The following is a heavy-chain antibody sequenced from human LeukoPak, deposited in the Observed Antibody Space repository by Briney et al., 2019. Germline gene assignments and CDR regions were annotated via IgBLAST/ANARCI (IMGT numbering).Heavy chain of an antibody. Sequence: PGRSLRLSCAASGFTFSSYAMHWVRQAPGKGLEWVAGISYDGSNKDYADSVKGRFTISRDNAKNTLYLQMNSLRAEETAVYYRARDQALGARLEGVNHSFDYWGQGTLVTVSS. CDR1: GFTFSSYA. CDR2: ISYDGSNK. D-gene: IGHD3-10*01. V-gene: IGHV3-30*04. CDR3: ARDQALGARLEGVNHSFDY. J-gene: IGHJ4*02.